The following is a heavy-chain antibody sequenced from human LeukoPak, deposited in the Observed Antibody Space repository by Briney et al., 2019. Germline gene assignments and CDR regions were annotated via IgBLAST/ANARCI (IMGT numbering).Heavy chain of an antibody. CDR1: GGSFSGYY. CDR2: INHSGST. CDR3: ARGGGIAARTEYFQH. V-gene: IGHV4-34*01. Sequence: SETLSLTCAVYGGSFSGYYWSWIRQPPGKGLEWIGEINHSGSTNYNPSLKSRVTISVDTSKNQFSLKLSSVTAADTAVYYCARGGGIAARTEYFQHWGQGTLVTVSS. D-gene: IGHD6-6*01. J-gene: IGHJ1*01.